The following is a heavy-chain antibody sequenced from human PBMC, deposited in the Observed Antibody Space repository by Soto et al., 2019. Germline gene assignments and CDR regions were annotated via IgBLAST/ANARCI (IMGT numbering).Heavy chain of an antibody. CDR2: IIPIFGTA. D-gene: IGHD1-7*01. V-gene: IGHV1-69*13. Sequence: GASVKVSCKASGGTFSSYAISWVRQAPGQGLEWMGGIIPIFGTANYAQKFQGRVTITADESTSTAYMELSSLRSEDTAVYYCARAPQRAGTTSHLYYYYYYGMDVWGQGTTVTVSS. J-gene: IGHJ6*02. CDR3: ARAPQRAGTTSHLYYYYYYGMDV. CDR1: GGTFSSYA.